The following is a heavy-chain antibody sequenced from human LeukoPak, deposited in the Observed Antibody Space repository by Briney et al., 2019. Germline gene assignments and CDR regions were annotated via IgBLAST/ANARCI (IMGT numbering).Heavy chain of an antibody. CDR3: ARGERAYCGGDCYSGYDY. V-gene: IGHV1-2*02. J-gene: IGHJ4*02. D-gene: IGHD2-21*02. Sequence: ASVKVSCKASGYTFTGYYMHWVRQAPGQGLEWMGWINPNSGGTNYAQKFQGRVTMTRDTSISTAYMELSRLRSDDTAVYYCARGERAYCGGDCYSGYDYWGQGTLVTVSS. CDR2: INPNSGGT. CDR1: GYTFTGYY.